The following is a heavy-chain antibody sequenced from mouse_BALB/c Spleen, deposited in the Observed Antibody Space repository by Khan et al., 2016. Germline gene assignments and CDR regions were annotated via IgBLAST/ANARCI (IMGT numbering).Heavy chain of an antibody. Sequence: QVQLKESGPGLVAPSQSLSITCTVSGFSLTDYGVSWIRQPPGKGLEWLGVIWGGGSTYYNSAFISRLSISKDNSKSQVFLKLNSLQTDDTALYYCAKNSSPYYGSSYGYFDVWGAGTTVTVSS. CDR1: GFSLTDYG. D-gene: IGHD1-1*01. V-gene: IGHV2-6-5*01. CDR3: AKNSSPYYGSSYGYFDV. CDR2: IWGGGST. J-gene: IGHJ1*01.